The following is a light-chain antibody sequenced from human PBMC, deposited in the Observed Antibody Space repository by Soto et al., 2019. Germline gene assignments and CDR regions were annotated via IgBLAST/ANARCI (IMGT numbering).Light chain of an antibody. J-gene: IGKJ2*01. V-gene: IGKV3-20*01. Sequence: EIVLTQSPGTLSLSPGERATLSCRASQSVSSSYLAWHQQKPGQAPRLLIYGASSRATGIPDRFSGRGSGTDFTLTISRLEPEDFAVYYCQQYGSSPYTFGQGTKLEIK. CDR2: GAS. CDR1: QSVSSSY. CDR3: QQYGSSPYT.